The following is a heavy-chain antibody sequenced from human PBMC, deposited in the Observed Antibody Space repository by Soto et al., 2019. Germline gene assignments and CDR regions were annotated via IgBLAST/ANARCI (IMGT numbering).Heavy chain of an antibody. V-gene: IGHV3-30*18. Sequence: GGSLRLSCAASGFTFSSYGMHWVRQAPGKGLEWVAVISYDGSNKYYADSVKGRFTISRDNSKNTLYLQMNSLRAEDTAVYYCAKDPAGSIAARFGYYYYGMDVWGQGTTVTVSS. J-gene: IGHJ6*02. CDR1: GFTFSSYG. D-gene: IGHD6-6*01. CDR3: AKDPAGSIAARFGYYYYGMDV. CDR2: ISYDGSNK.